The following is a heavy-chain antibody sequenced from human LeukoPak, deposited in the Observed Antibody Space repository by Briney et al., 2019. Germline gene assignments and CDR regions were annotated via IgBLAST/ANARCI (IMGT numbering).Heavy chain of an antibody. J-gene: IGHJ4*02. Sequence: GGSLRLSCAASGFTFSSYGMHWVRQAPGKGLEWVAFIRYDGSNKYYADSVKGRFTISGDNSKNTLYLQMNSLRAEDTAVYYCAKDQSSSGWYFGYWGQGTLVTVSS. V-gene: IGHV3-30*02. CDR3: AKDQSSSGWYFGY. D-gene: IGHD6-19*01. CDR2: IRYDGSNK. CDR1: GFTFSSYG.